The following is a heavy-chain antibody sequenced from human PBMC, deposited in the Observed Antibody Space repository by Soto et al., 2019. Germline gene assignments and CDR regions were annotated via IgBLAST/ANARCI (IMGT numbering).Heavy chain of an antibody. D-gene: IGHD3-3*02. CDR1: GGTFSSST. V-gene: IGHV1-69*04. CDR2: IIPILGIA. CDR3: ARDFISSRATPF. J-gene: IGHJ3*01. Sequence: ASVKVSCKASGGTFSSSTISWVRQAPGQGLEWMGRIIPILGIANYAQKFQGRVTITADKSTSTAYMELSSLRSEDTAVYYCARDFISSRATPFWGQGTMVTVSS.